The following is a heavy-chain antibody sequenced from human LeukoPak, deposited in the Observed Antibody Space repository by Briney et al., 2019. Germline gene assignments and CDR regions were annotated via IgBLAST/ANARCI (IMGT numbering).Heavy chain of an antibody. Sequence: GGSLRLSCAASGFTFSSYAMSWVRQAPGKGLEWVSAISSSGSHTYYADSVKGRFTISRDNAKKSLYLQMNTLRAEDTAVYYCAGHSSGWYNWFDPWGQGTLVTVSS. V-gene: IGHV3-21*01. D-gene: IGHD6-19*01. J-gene: IGHJ5*02. CDR2: ISSSGSHT. CDR3: AGHSSGWYNWFDP. CDR1: GFTFSSYA.